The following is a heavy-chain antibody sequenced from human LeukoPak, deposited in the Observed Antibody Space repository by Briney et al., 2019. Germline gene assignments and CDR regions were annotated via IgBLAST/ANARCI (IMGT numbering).Heavy chain of an antibody. V-gene: IGHV1-69*13. CDR1: GGTFSSYA. D-gene: IGHD6-13*01. CDR2: IIPIFGTA. Sequence: ASVKVSCKASGGTFSSYAISWVRQAPGQGLEWMGGIIPIFGTANYAQKFQGRVTITADESTSTAYMELSSLRSEDTAVYYCARENPVAAADDYWGQGTLVTVSS. J-gene: IGHJ4*02. CDR3: ARENPVAAADDY.